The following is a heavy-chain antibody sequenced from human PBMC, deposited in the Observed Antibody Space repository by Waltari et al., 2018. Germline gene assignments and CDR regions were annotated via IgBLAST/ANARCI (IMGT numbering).Heavy chain of an antibody. D-gene: IGHD2-8*02. Sequence: EVQLVESGGGLVKPGGSSRLSCAASGFTFSRYSMHWVRQAPGKGLEWVSSISSSSSYIYYADSVKGRFTISRDNAKNSLYLQMNSLRAEDTAVYYCARSPGGADDFDYWGQGTLVTVSS. CDR1: GFTFSRYS. J-gene: IGHJ4*02. V-gene: IGHV3-21*01. CDR2: ISSSSSYI. CDR3: ARSPGGADDFDY.